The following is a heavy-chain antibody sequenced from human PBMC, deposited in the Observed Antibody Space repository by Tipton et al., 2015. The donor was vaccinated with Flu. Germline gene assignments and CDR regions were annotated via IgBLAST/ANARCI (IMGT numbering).Heavy chain of an antibody. V-gene: IGHV4-39*07. D-gene: IGHD1-26*01. J-gene: IGHJ6*02. CDR2: IYYSGST. Sequence: TLSLTCTVSGGSISSSSYYWGWIRQPPGKGLEWIGSIYYSGSTYYNPSLKSRVTISVDTSKNQFSLKLSSVTAADTAVYYCARVGSGSYFHYYYDMDVWGQGTTVTVSS. CDR1: GGSISSSSYY. CDR3: ARVGSGSYFHYYYDMDV.